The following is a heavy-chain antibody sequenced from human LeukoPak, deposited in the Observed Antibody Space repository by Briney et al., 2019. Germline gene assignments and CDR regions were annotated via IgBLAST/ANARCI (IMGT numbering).Heavy chain of an antibody. CDR1: GYTFTSYD. Sequence: ASVKVSCKASGYTFTSYDIKGVGQGTGQGEEWMGGMNPNSGKTGYTQKSQGRVNINRNTSISTAYMELRSLRSEDTAVYYCAIGFPYCGGDCYTLLDYWGQGTLVTVSS. V-gene: IGHV1-8*01. J-gene: IGHJ4*02. D-gene: IGHD2-21*01. CDR3: AIGFPYCGGDCYTLLDY. CDR2: MNPNSGKT.